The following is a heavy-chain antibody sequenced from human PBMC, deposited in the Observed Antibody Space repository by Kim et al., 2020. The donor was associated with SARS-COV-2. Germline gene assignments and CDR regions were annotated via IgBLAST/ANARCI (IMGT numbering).Heavy chain of an antibody. CDR3: ARGPSRKPAASYMDV. D-gene: IGHD2-2*01. V-gene: IGHV4-34*01. J-gene: IGHJ6*03. Sequence: SETLSLTCAVYGGSFSGYYWSWIRQPPGKGLEWIGEINHSGSTNYNPSLKSRVTISVDTSKNQFSLKLSSVTAADTAVYYCARGPSRKPAASYMDVWGKG. CDR1: GGSFSGYY. CDR2: INHSGST.